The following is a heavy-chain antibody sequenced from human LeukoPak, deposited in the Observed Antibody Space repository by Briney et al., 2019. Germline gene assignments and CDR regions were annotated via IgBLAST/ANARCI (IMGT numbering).Heavy chain of an antibody. CDR2: ISGSGGST. D-gene: IGHD2-21*02. J-gene: IGHJ4*02. CDR3: AKDKAYCGGDCYRESDY. CDR1: GFTFSSYG. V-gene: IGHV3-23*01. Sequence: GGSLRLSCAASGFTFSSYGMSWVRQAPGKGLEWVSAISGSGGSTYYADSVKGRFTISRDNSKNTLYLQMNSLRAEDTAVYYCAKDKAYCGGDCYRESDYWGQGTLVTVSS.